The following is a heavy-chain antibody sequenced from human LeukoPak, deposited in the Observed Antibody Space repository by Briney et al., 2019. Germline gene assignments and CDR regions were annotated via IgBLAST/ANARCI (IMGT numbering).Heavy chain of an antibody. CDR1: GFTFSSYA. V-gene: IGHV3-23*01. CDR2: ISGSGGST. D-gene: IGHD1-26*01. J-gene: IGHJ6*02. Sequence: GGSLRLSCAASGFTFSSYAMSWVRQAPGKGLEWVSAISGSGGSTYYADSVKGRFTIPRDNSKNTLYLQMNSLRAEDTAVYYCAKDGVGATTGYYYYYGMDVWGQGTTVTVSS. CDR3: AKDGVGATTGYYYYYGMDV.